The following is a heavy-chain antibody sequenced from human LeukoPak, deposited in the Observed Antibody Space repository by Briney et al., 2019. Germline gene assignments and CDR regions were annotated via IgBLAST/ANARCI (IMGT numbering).Heavy chain of an antibody. J-gene: IGHJ4*02. CDR2: IFYTGST. CDR1: GYSISSGYY. Sequence: PSETLSLTCAVSGYSISSGYYWGWIRQPPGKGLEWIGHIFYTGSTNYNPSLKSRVTISEDTSKNQFSLKLTSVTAADTAVYYCARHREYYESSGYGTSFDYWGQGTLVTVSS. CDR3: ARHREYYESSGYGTSFDY. D-gene: IGHD3-22*01. V-gene: IGHV4-38-2*01.